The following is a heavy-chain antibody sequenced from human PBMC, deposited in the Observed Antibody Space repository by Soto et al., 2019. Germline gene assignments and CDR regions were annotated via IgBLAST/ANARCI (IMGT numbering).Heavy chain of an antibody. CDR3: AREGDVTMVRGVIVAFDY. CDR2: ISAYTGNK. Sequence: QVQLVQSGAEVKKPGASVKVSCKTSGYIFTNYGVNWVRQAPGQGLEWMGWISAYTGNKPYAQNVQGRVTMTTDTSTNTADRELRSLRSDDTAVYYCAREGDVTMVRGVIVAFDYWGQGTLVTVSS. CDR1: GYIFTNYG. J-gene: IGHJ4*02. V-gene: IGHV1-18*01. D-gene: IGHD3-10*01.